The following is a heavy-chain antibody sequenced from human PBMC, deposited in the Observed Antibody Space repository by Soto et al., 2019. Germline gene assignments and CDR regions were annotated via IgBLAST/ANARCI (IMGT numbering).Heavy chain of an antibody. V-gene: IGHV3-30*18. CDR1: GFTFSSYG. D-gene: IGHD3-22*01. CDR2: ISYDGSNK. J-gene: IGHJ4*02. Sequence: PGGSLRLSCAASGFTFSSYGMHWVRQAPGKGLEWVAVISYDGSNKYYADSVKGRFTISRDNSKNTLYLQMNSLRAEDTAVYYCXKDFANGYYDSSGYLDYWGQGTLVTVSS. CDR3: XKDFANGYYDSSGYLDY.